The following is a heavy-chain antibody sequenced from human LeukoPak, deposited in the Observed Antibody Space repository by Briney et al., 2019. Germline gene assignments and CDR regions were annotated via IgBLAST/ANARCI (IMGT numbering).Heavy chain of an antibody. J-gene: IGHJ4*02. V-gene: IGHV1-2*02. CDR3: ARRVFSGWGYYFDY. CDR2: INPKSGGT. CDR1: GYTFTGYY. D-gene: IGHD6-19*01. Sequence: GASVPVSCKASGYTFTGYYMHWVRQAPGQGLEWVGWINPKSGGTNYAQKFQGRVTMTSDTSITTVYMELSRLRSGDTAVYYCARRVFSGWGYYFDYWGQGTLVTVSS.